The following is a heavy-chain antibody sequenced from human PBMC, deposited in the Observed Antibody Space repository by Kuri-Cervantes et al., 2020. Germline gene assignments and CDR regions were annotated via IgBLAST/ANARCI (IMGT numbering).Heavy chain of an antibody. Sequence: ASVKVSCKASGYTFTGYYMHWVRQAPGQGLEWMGWINPNSGGTNYAQKFQGRVTMTRDTSISTAYMELSRLRSDDTAVYYCARIPGIAVAGIDNWFDPWSQGTLVTVSS. CDR1: GYTFTGYY. CDR3: ARIPGIAVAGIDNWFDP. J-gene: IGHJ5*02. V-gene: IGHV1-2*02. CDR2: INPNSGGT. D-gene: IGHD6-19*01.